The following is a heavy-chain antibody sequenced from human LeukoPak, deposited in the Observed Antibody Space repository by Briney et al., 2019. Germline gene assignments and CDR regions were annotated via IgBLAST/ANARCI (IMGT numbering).Heavy chain of an antibody. V-gene: IGHV1-8*01. J-gene: IGHJ5*02. CDR2: MNPDSGNT. Sequence: GASVKVSCKTSGYTFTNSDISWVRQATGQGLEWMGWMNPDSGNTGYAQNFQGRITMTRNTSINTAYMELSSLRSEDTAVYYCARYITMVRGGSWFDPWGQGTLVTVSS. D-gene: IGHD3-10*01. CDR1: GYTFTNSD. CDR3: ARYITMVRGGSWFDP.